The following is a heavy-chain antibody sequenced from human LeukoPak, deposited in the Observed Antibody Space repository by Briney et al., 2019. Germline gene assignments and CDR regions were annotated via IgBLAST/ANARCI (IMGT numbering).Heavy chain of an antibody. Sequence: SETLSLTCAVYGGSFSGYYWSWIRQPPGKGLEWIGEISHSGSTNYNPSLKSRVTISVDTSKNQFSLKLSSVTAADTAVYYCARVQQQGMDVWGQGTTVTVSS. D-gene: IGHD6-13*01. J-gene: IGHJ6*02. CDR1: GGSFSGYY. CDR3: ARVQQQGMDV. V-gene: IGHV4-34*01. CDR2: ISHSGST.